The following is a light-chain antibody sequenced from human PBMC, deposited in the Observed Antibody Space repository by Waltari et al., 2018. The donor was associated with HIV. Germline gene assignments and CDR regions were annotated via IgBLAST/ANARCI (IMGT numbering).Light chain of an antibody. CDR2: DVN. Sequence: QSALTQPRSVSESPGQSVTISCPGTSSEVGHSNYVSWYRQYPGTAPKLIIFDVNKRPSGIPDRFSGSKSGNTASLTISGLQGEDEADYYCSSYAGRDTPNWVFGGGTKLTVL. CDR1: SSEVGHSNY. J-gene: IGLJ3*02. V-gene: IGLV2-11*01. CDR3: SSYAGRDTPNWV.